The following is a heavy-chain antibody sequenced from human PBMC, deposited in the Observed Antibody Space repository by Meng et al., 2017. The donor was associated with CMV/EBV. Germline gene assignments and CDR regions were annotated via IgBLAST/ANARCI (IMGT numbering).Heavy chain of an antibody. CDR3: ARGEQLAEYFQH. D-gene: IGHD6-13*01. CDR1: GFTFSSYS. J-gene: IGHJ1*01. CDR2: ISSSSSYI. V-gene: IGHV3-21*01. Sequence: VQLVGAGGGLVKPGGSLRPSCAASGFTFSSYSMNWVRQAPGKGLEWVSSISSSSSYIYYADSVKGRFTISRDNAKNSLYLQMNSLRAEDTAVYYCARGEQLAEYFQHWGQGTLVTVSS.